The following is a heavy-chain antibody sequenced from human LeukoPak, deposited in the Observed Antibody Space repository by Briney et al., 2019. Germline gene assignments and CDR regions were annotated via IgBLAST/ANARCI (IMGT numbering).Heavy chain of an antibody. CDR1: GYTFTDYY. CDR3: ARSREHTFDI. D-gene: IGHD1-26*01. V-gene: IGHV1-2*02. Sequence: ASVKVSCKASGYTFTDYYIHWVRQAPGQGLECMGWINPNSCDTNYAQKFQGRVTMTRDTSISTAYMEVSRLRSDDTAVYYCARSREHTFDIWGQGTMVTVSS. CDR2: INPNSCDT. J-gene: IGHJ3*02.